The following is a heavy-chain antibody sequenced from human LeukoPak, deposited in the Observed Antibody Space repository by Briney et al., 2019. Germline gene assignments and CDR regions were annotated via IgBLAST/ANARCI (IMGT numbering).Heavy chain of an antibody. CDR1: GGPFSGHY. J-gene: IGHJ6*03. CDR3: ARGRRQWLVPPSDYYFYMDV. V-gene: IGHV4-34*01. D-gene: IGHD6-19*01. Sequence: SETLSLTCGVYGGPFSGHYWSWIRQPPGKGLEWIGENNDSGSTNYNPSLKSRVTISVDTSKNYFSLKLSSVTAADTAVYYCARGRRQWLVPPSDYYFYMDVWGKGTTVTVSS. CDR2: NNDSGST.